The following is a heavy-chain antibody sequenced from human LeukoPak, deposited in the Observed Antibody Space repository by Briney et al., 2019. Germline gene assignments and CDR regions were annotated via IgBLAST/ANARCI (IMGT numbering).Heavy chain of an antibody. D-gene: IGHD4-17*01. J-gene: IGHJ4*02. Sequence: PGGSLRLSCVASGFAFSSHGMHWVRQAPGKGLEWVAFIRYDGSNKYYADSVKGRFTISRDNAKNSLYLQMNSLRPEDTALYYCAKDGHYGDYIPFFDYWGQGTLVTVSS. CDR2: IRYDGSNK. CDR1: GFAFSSHG. V-gene: IGHV3-30*02. CDR3: AKDGHYGDYIPFFDY.